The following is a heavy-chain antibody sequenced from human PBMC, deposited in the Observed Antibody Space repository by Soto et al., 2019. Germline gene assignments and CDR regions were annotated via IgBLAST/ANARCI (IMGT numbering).Heavy chain of an antibody. CDR1: GSSLSTNGVG. CDR2: IYWNDDV. D-gene: IGHD6-6*01. V-gene: IGHV2-5*01. Sequence: SGPTLVNPTQTLTLTCTFSGSSLSTNGVGVGWIRQPPGKALEWLALIYWNDDVRYSPSLNNRLTITKGTSQSEVVLTLTNLDPADTATYFCAYRRVAARPDGFVFWGQGTMVPVS. CDR3: AYRRVAARPDGFVF. J-gene: IGHJ3*01.